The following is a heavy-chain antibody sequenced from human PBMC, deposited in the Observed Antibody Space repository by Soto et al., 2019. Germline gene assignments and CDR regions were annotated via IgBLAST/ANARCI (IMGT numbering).Heavy chain of an antibody. V-gene: IGHV1-3*01. CDR1: GYTFTSYA. D-gene: IGHD3-3*01. J-gene: IGHJ4*02. CDR3: ARFWSGYYAFDY. CDR2: INAGNGNT. Sequence: ASVKVSCKASGYTFTSYAMHWVRQAPGQRLEWMGWINAGNGNTKYSQKFQGRVTITRDTSASTAYMELSSLRSEDTAVYYCARFWSGYYAFDYRGQGTLVTVSS.